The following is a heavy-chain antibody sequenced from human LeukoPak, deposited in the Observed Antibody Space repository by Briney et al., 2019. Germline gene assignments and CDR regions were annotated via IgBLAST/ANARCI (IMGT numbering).Heavy chain of an antibody. D-gene: IGHD6-19*01. Sequence: GVSLRLSCAASGFTFSSYWMSWVRQAPGKGLEWVANIKQDGSEKYYVDSVKGRFTISRDNAKNSLYLQMNSLRAEDTAVYYCAAGQSSGWYIYWGQGTLVTVSS. CDR3: AAGQSSGWYIY. V-gene: IGHV3-7*01. J-gene: IGHJ4*02. CDR1: GFTFSSYW. CDR2: IKQDGSEK.